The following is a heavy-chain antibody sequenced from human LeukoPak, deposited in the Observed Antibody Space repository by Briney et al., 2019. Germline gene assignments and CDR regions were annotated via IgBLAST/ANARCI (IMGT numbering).Heavy chain of an antibody. J-gene: IGHJ3*02. CDR2: INHAGNDI. D-gene: IGHD1-1*01. Sequence: PGGSLTLSCAASGFTFSTHSMNWVRQAPGKGLEGGSYINHAGNDIYYGESVKGRFTISRDNAKNSLYLQMHTLRAEDTAVYYCAGDGTGVLPGDAFDIWSQGTMVTVSS. CDR3: AGDGTGVLPGDAFDI. CDR1: GFTFSTHS. V-gene: IGHV3-21*05.